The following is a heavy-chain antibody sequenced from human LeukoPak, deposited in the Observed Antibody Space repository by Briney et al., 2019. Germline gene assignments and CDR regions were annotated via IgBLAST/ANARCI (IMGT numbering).Heavy chain of an antibody. V-gene: IGHV3-66*01. CDR3: GLESDSSGYCFDY. Sequence: GGSLRLSRAASGFTVSSNYMSWVRQAPGKGLEWVSVIYSGGSTYYADSVKGRFTISRDNSKNTLYLQMNSLRAEDTAVYYCGLESDSSGYCFDYWGQGSLVTVSS. CDR1: GFTVSSNY. J-gene: IGHJ4*02. D-gene: IGHD3-22*01. CDR2: IYSGGST.